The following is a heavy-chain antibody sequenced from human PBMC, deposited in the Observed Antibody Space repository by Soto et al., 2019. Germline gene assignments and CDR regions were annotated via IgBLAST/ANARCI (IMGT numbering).Heavy chain of an antibody. D-gene: IGHD2-2*01. CDR2: ISGSGGST. CDR1: GFTFSSYA. CDR3: AKDPSVVVPAATIYGMDV. Sequence: EVQLLESGGGLVQPGGSLRLSCAASGFTFSSYAMSWVRQAPGKGLGWVSVISGSGGSTYYADSVQVRFTFSRDNSKNMLYLQMNSQRAEDTALYYCAKDPSVVVPAATIYGMDVWGQGTSVTVSS. J-gene: IGHJ6*02. V-gene: IGHV3-23*01.